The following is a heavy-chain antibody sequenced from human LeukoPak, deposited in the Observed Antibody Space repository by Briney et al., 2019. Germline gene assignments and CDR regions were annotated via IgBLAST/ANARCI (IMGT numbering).Heavy chain of an antibody. CDR1: GDSISRGYS. CDR3: ARFDHVWETHGMDAFDL. Sequence: SETLSLTCGVSGDSISRGYSWGWIRQPPGKGLEWIGNIYHSESTHYNPSLKSRVTISPDTSKNQFSLKLTSVTASDTAVYYCARFDHVWETHGMDAFDLWGQGTMVTVSS. V-gene: IGHV4-38-2*01. CDR2: IYHSEST. D-gene: IGHD3-16*01. J-gene: IGHJ3*01.